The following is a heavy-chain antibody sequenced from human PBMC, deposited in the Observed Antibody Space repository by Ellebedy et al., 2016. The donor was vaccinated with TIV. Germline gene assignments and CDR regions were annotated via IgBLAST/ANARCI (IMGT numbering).Heavy chain of an antibody. J-gene: IGHJ4*02. Sequence: PGGSLRLSCEASGFPFRNYAMHWVRQSPRKGLEWVAIVSFDIDKKFYTDSVKGRFTISRDNSMTTLYLEMNSLRAEDTAVYYCARDLDKSSGWYGGAAYWGQGTLVTVSS. CDR2: VSFDIDKK. CDR3: ARDLDKSSGWYGGAAY. CDR1: GFPFRNYA. V-gene: IGHV3-30-3*01. D-gene: IGHD6-19*01.